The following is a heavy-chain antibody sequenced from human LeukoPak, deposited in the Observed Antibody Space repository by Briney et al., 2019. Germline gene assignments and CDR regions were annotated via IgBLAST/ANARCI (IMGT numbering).Heavy chain of an antibody. CDR3: ARERGVVVVPAARGYYFDY. CDR1: GGSISSYY. J-gene: IGHJ4*02. Sequence: SETLSLTCTVSGGSISSYYWSWIRQPAGKGLEWIGRIYTSGSTNYNPPLKSRVTISVDKSKNQFSLKLSSVTAADTAVYYCARERGVVVVPAARGYYFDYWGQGTLVTVSS. V-gene: IGHV4-4*07. CDR2: IYTSGST. D-gene: IGHD2-2*01.